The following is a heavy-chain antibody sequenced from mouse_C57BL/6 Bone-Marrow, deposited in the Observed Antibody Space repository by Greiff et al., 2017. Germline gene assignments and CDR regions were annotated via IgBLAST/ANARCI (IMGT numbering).Heavy chain of an antibody. D-gene: IGHD2-3*01. CDR2: IDPENGDT. Sequence: VQLQQSGAELLRPGASVKLSCTASGFNIKDDYMHWVKQRPEQGLEWIGWIDPENGDTEYASKFQGKATITADTSSNTAYLQLSSLTSEDTAVYYCTYGYYEDYWGQGTTLTVSS. CDR3: TYGYYEDY. J-gene: IGHJ2*01. CDR1: GFNIKDDY. V-gene: IGHV14-4*01.